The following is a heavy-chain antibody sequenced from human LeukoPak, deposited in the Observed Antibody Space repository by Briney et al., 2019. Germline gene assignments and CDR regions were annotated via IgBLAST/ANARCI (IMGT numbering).Heavy chain of an antibody. CDR2: IVVGSGNT. V-gene: IGHV1-58*01. D-gene: IGHD6-6*01. CDR3: AAVVRSSPFYWYFDL. CDR1: GFTFTSSA. Sequence: SVRVSCKASGFTFTSSAVQWVRQARGQGLEWIGWIVVGSGNTNYAQKFQERVTITRDMSTSTAYMELSSLRSEDTAVYYCAAVVRSSPFYWYFDLWGRGTLVTVSS. J-gene: IGHJ2*01.